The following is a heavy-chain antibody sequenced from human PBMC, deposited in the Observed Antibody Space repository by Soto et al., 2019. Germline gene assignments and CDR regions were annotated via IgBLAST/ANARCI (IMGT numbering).Heavy chain of an antibody. CDR1: GFTFSSYW. D-gene: IGHD2-15*01. J-gene: IGHJ4*02. Sequence: PGGSLRLSCAASGFTFSSYWMSWVRQAPGKGLEWVANIKQDGSEKYYVDSVKGRFTISRDNAKNSLYLQMNSLRAEDTAVYYCARDHCSGGSCYSWVPVYFDYWGQGTLVTVSS. CDR3: ARDHCSGGSCYSWVPVYFDY. CDR2: IKQDGSEK. V-gene: IGHV3-7*01.